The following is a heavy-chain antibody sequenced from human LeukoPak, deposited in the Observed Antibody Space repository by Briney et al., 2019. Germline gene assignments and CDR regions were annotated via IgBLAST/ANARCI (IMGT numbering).Heavy chain of an antibody. CDR1: GSTFSTYA. J-gene: IGHJ6*02. V-gene: IGHV3-48*01. CDR2: IDSKTSTM. D-gene: IGHD3-10*01. Sequence: GGSLRLSCAASGSTFSTYAMDWVRQAPGKGLEWVSFIDSKTSTMYYADSVRGRFTISIDSAKNLLYLRMNSLRAEDTAVYYCAKDQDGSGNRYYYYGMDVWGQGTTVTVSS. CDR3: AKDQDGSGNRYYYYGMDV.